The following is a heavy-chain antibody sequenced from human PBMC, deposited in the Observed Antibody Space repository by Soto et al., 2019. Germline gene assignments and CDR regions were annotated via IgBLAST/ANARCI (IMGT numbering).Heavy chain of an antibody. J-gene: IGHJ4*02. V-gene: IGHV4-34*01. CDR3: VSRSNSSSSTFDY. Sequence: SETLSLTCAVYGGSFSGYYWSWIRQPPGKGLEWIGEINHSGSTNYNPSLKSRVTISVDTSKNQFSLKLSSVTAADTAVYYCVSRSNSSSSTFDYWGQGTLVTVSS. CDR1: GGSFSGYY. D-gene: IGHD6-13*01. CDR2: INHSGST.